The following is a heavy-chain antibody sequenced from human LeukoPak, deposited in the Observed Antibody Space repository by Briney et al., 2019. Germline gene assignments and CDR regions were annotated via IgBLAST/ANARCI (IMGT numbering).Heavy chain of an antibody. CDR3: ARGRAAAAYGMDV. Sequence: PSETLSLTCAVYGGSFSGYYWSWIRQPPGKGLEWIGEINHSGSTNYNPSLKSRVTISVDTSKSQFSLKLSSVTAADTAVYYCARGRAAAAYGMDVWGQGTTVTVSS. CDR1: GGSFSGYY. D-gene: IGHD6-13*01. V-gene: IGHV4-34*01. J-gene: IGHJ6*02. CDR2: INHSGST.